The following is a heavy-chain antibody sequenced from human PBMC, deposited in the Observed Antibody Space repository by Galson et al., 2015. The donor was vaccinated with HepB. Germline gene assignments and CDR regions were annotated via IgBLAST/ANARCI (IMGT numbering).Heavy chain of an antibody. Sequence: SLRLSCAASGFTFDDYGMSWVRQAPGKGLEWVSGINWNGGSTGYADSVKGRFTISRDNAKNSLYLQMNSLRAEDTALYYCARETSPTDYGSGIQGYFDYWGQGTLVTVSS. J-gene: IGHJ4*02. CDR1: GFTFDDYG. V-gene: IGHV3-20*04. D-gene: IGHD3-10*01. CDR2: INWNGGST. CDR3: ARETSPTDYGSGIQGYFDY.